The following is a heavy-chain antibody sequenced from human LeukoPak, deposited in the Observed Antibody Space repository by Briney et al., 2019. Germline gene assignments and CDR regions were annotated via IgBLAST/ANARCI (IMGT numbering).Heavy chain of an antibody. D-gene: IGHD3-3*01. J-gene: IGHJ3*02. CDR3: ARVNRVVTIFGVASYAFDI. CDR2: MNHTGSI. CDR1: GGPFSGYY. Sequence: SETLSLTCGVYGGPFSGYYWSWIRQPPGKGREWIGEMNHTGSINYNPSLKSRVTISVDTSKNQFSLKLSSVTAADTALYYCARVNRVVTIFGVASYAFDIWGQGTMVTVSS. V-gene: IGHV4-34*01.